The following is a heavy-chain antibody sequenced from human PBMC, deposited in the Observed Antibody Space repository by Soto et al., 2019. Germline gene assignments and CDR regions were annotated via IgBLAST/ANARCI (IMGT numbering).Heavy chain of an antibody. Sequence: QVQLVEAGGGVVQPGRSLRLSCGASGFTFSSYAMHWVRQAPGQGLEWMAVMSYDGSNKYDADSRKGRFTISRDNSKNTLYLQMNSLGAEDTALYYCARDGGSYWGQGTLVIVSS. D-gene: IGHD3-16*01. V-gene: IGHV3-30-3*01. CDR3: ARDGGSY. CDR2: MSYDGSNK. CDR1: GFTFSSYA. J-gene: IGHJ4*02.